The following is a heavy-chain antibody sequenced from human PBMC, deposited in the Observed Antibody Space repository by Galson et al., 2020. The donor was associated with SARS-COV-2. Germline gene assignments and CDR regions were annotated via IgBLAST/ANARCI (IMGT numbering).Heavy chain of an antibody. V-gene: IGHV1-3*01. D-gene: IGHD6-13*01. Sequence: ASVKVSCKASGYTFTRYNVHWVRQAPGQRLEWMGWISAANGDTTYSQKFQGRVTFTRDTSASAAYMELSSLRSEDTAVYYCARGGGSSWFDCWGQGSLVTVSS. CDR2: ISAANGDT. CDR1: GYTFTRYN. J-gene: IGHJ4*02. CDR3: ARGGGSSWFDC.